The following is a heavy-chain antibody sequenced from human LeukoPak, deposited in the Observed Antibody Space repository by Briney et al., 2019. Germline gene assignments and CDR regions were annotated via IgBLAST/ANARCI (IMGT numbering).Heavy chain of an antibody. Sequence: GGSVTLSCAASGFTFSNYDMHWVRQAPGNGLECVSTIDTAGDTYYPGSVKGRFSSSRENAKNSLYLRRNSLRAGDTAVYYCARAATEIRWSWYFDLGGGGTLLTVSS. J-gene: IGHJ2*01. D-gene: IGHD4-23*01. V-gene: IGHV3-13*01. CDR1: GFTFSNYD. CDR3: ARAATEIRWSWYFDL. CDR2: IDTAGDT.